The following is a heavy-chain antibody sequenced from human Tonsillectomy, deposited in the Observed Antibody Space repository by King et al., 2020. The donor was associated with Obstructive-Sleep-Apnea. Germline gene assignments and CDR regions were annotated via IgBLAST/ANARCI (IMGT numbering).Heavy chain of an antibody. CDR3: ARERLKAMLTFNY. Sequence: VQLVESGGGVVQPGRSLRLSCAASGFTFSSYAMHWVRQAPGKGLEWVAVISYDGIHKYYTDSVKGRFTISRDNSKNTLYLQMNSLRAEDTAVYYCARERLKAMLTFNYWGQGTLV. J-gene: IGHJ4*02. CDR2: ISYDGIHK. CDR1: GFTFSSYA. D-gene: IGHD5-18*01. V-gene: IGHV3-30-3*01.